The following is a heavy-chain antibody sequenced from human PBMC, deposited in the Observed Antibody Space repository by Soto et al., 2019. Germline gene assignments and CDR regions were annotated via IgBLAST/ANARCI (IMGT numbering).Heavy chain of an antibody. Sequence: GGSLRLSCATSGFTFSNFVMRWVRQTPGKGLEWVSTITSTGGDTYYTDSVKGRFTISRDNSKNTLYLQMSSLRTEDTALYYCTKASSDRHHMDVWGQGTTVTVSS. V-gene: IGHV3-23*01. J-gene: IGHJ6*02. CDR3: TKASSDRHHMDV. CDR1: GFTFSNFV. CDR2: ITSTGGDT.